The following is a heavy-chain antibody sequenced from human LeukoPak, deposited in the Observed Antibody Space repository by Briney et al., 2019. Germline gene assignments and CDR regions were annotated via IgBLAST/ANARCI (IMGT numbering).Heavy chain of an antibody. D-gene: IGHD6-13*01. CDR3: AGWAAAGLTSIYYYYGMDV. Sequence: ASVKVSCKASGYTFTSYGISWVRQAPGQGLEWMGWISAYNGNTNYAQKLQGRVTMTTDTSTSTAYMELRSLRSDDTAVYYCAGWAAAGLTSIYYYYGMDVWGQGTTVTVSS. CDR1: GYTFTSYG. CDR2: ISAYNGNT. V-gene: IGHV1-18*01. J-gene: IGHJ6*02.